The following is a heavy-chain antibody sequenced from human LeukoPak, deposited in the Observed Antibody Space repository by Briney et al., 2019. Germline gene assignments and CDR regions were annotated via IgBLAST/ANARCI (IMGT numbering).Heavy chain of an antibody. J-gene: IGHJ2*01. D-gene: IGHD5-18*01. CDR1: GDTVSSNSAT. Sequence: SQTLSLTCAVSGDTVSSNSATWNWIRQSPSRGLEWLGRTYYRSKWYNDYAVSVKSRITINPDTSKNQFSLQLNSVTPEDTAVYYCTRAGSYGYYWYFDLWGRGTLVTVSS. V-gene: IGHV6-1*01. CDR2: TYYRSKWYN. CDR3: TRAGSYGYYWYFDL.